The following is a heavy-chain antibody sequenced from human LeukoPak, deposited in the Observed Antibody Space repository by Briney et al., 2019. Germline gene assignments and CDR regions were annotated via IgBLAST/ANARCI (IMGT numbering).Heavy chain of an antibody. CDR1: DYTFTSYG. CDR3: ARQAAGYSSGWYQFHFDY. V-gene: IGHV1-18*04. D-gene: IGHD6-19*01. CDR2: INTYTGNT. J-gene: IGHJ4*02. Sequence: ASVKVSCKTSDYTFTSYGISWVRQAPGQGLEWMGWINTYTGNTNYAQKFQGRVTMTTDTSTSTAYTELRSLRSDDAAVYYCARQAAGYSSGWYQFHFDYWGQGTLVTVSS.